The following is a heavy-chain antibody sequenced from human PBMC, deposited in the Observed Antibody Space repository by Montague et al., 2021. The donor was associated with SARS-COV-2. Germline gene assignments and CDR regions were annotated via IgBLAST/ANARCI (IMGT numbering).Heavy chain of an antibody. CDR2: IFYSGST. CDR1: GGSISSSSYY. Sequence: SETLSLTCTVSGGSISSSSYYWGWIRQPPGKGLEWIGRIFYSGSTDYNPSLKSRVTISVDTSKNQFSLKLSSGTAADTAVYYCASMVRAQVYYFDYWGQGTLVTVSS. CDR3: ASMVRAQVYYFDY. J-gene: IGHJ4*02. V-gene: IGHV4-39*01. D-gene: IGHD3-10*01.